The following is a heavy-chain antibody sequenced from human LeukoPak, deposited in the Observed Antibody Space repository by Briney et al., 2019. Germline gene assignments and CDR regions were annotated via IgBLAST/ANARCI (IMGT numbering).Heavy chain of an antibody. Sequence: GGSLGLSCVASGFIVNSKYMSWIRQAPGKELEWVSVMYSGGTAFYADSVRGRFTISRDNSKNTLYLQMNRLKVEDTAVYYCARSIPGPHCGGGGCPPTLTPFDLWGQGTLVTVSS. V-gene: IGHV3-53*01. CDR2: MYSGGTA. CDR3: ARSIPGPHCGGGGCPPTLTPFDL. CDR1: GFIVNSKY. D-gene: IGHD2-15*01. J-gene: IGHJ4*02.